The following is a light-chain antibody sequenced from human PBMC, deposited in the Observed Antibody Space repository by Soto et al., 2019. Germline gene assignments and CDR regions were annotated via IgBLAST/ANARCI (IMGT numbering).Light chain of an antibody. CDR3: LLFYSGAYV. J-gene: IGLJ1*01. Sequence: QAVVTQEPSLTVSPGGTVTLTCGSSTGAVTSGHFPYWFQQKPGQAPRTLISDTSDKHSWTPDRFSGSLLGGKAALTISGAQSEDEADYYCLLFYSGAYVFGTGTKLTVL. CDR2: DTS. V-gene: IGLV7-46*01. CDR1: TGAVTSGHF.